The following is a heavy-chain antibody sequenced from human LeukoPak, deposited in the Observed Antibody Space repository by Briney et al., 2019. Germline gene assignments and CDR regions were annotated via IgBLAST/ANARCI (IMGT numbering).Heavy chain of an antibody. CDR2: INHSGST. CDR1: GGSFSGYY. Sequence: NPSETLSLTCAVYGGSFSGYYWSWIRQPPGKGLEWIGEINHSGSTNYNPSLKSRVTISVDTSKNQFSLKLSSVTAADTAVYYCARDHRYKKPSLAYRRFDLWGPGTLVTVSS. D-gene: IGHD2-2*02. J-gene: IGHJ5*02. CDR3: ARDHRYKKPSLAYRRFDL. V-gene: IGHV4-34*01.